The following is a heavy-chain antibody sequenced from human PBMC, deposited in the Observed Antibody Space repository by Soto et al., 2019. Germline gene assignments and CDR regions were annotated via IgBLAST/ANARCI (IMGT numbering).Heavy chain of an antibody. V-gene: IGHV3-30-3*01. Sequence: PGGSLRLSCAASGFTFSSYAMHWVRQAPGKGLEWVAVISYDGSNKYYADSVKGRFTISRDNSKNTLYLQMNSLRAEDTAVYYCARAGWFGGPFDYWGQGTLVTVSS. CDR2: ISYDGSNK. J-gene: IGHJ4*02. D-gene: IGHD3-10*01. CDR3: ARAGWFGGPFDY. CDR1: GFTFSSYA.